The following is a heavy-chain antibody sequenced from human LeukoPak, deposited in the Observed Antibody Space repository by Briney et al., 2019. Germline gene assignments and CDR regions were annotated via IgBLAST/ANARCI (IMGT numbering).Heavy chain of an antibody. V-gene: IGHV3-33*01. CDR2: IWCDGGNK. CDR1: GFTFSSWA. CDR3: AREGASNFDY. J-gene: IGHJ4*02. Sequence: GGSLRLSCAASGFTFSSWAMHWVRQAPGKGLEWVAVIWCDGGNKYYVDSVKGRFTISRDNSKNTVYLQMNSLRDEDTAVYYCAREGASNFDYWGQGSLVTVSS.